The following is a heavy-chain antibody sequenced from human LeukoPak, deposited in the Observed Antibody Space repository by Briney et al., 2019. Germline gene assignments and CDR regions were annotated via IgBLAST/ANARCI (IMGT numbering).Heavy chain of an antibody. CDR3: ASSIAAAGRHYYYYGMDV. CDR1: GFTFSSYW. CDR2: IKQDGSEK. J-gene: IGHJ6*02. D-gene: IGHD6-13*01. Sequence: GGSLRLSCAASGFTFSSYWMSLVRQAPGKGLEWVANIKQDGSEKYYVDSVKGRFTISRDNAKNSLYLQMNSLRAEDTAVYYCASSIAAAGRHYYYYGMDVWGQGTTVTVSS. V-gene: IGHV3-7*01.